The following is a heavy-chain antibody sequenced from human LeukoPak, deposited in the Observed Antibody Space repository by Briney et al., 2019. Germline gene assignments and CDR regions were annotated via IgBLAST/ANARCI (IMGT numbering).Heavy chain of an antibody. V-gene: IGHV3-21*01. Sequence: GGSLRLSCAASGFTFSSYSMNWVRQAPGKGLEWVSSISISSSYIYYADSVKGRFTISRDNAKNSLYLQMNSLRAEDTAVYYCARDSGALWFGELSRWFDPWGQGTLVTVSS. CDR1: GFTFSSYS. CDR2: ISISSSYI. J-gene: IGHJ5*02. CDR3: ARDSGALWFGELSRWFDP. D-gene: IGHD3-10*01.